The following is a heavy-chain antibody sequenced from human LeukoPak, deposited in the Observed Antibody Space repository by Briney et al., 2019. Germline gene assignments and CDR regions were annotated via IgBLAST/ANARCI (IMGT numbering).Heavy chain of an antibody. Sequence: GGSLRISCAASGFTFRSYVMSWVRQAPGKGLEWVSVVFSGGSTRYADSVKGRFTTSRDNSKNTLYLQMNSLRAEDTAVYYCARAMVRGVNDYWGQGTLVTVSS. CDR2: VFSGGST. J-gene: IGHJ4*02. D-gene: IGHD3-10*01. CDR1: GFTFRSYV. CDR3: ARAMVRGVNDY. V-gene: IGHV3-66*01.